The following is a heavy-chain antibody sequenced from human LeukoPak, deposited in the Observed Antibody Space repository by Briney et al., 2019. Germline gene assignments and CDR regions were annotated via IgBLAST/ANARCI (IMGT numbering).Heavy chain of an antibody. Sequence: GGSLRLSCAASGFTFSSYSMNWVRQAPGKGLEWVSSISSSSSYIYYADSVKGRFTISRDNAKNSLYLQMNSLRAEDTAVYYCARLYHRAARHNWFDPWGQGTLVTVSS. CDR2: ISSSSSYI. CDR1: GFTFSSYS. CDR3: ARLYHRAARHNWFDP. V-gene: IGHV3-21*01. D-gene: IGHD6-6*01. J-gene: IGHJ5*02.